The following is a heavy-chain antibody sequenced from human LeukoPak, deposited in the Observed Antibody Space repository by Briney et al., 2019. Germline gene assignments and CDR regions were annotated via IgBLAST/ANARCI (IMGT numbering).Heavy chain of an antibody. CDR2: ISWNSGSI. CDR3: AKEGVYCTNGVCSLDAFDI. CDR1: GFTFDDYA. Sequence: GGPLRLSCAASGFTFDDYAMHWVRQAPGKGLEWVSGISWNSGSIGYADSVKGRFTISRDNAKNYLYLQMNSLRAEDTALYYCAKEGVYCTNGVCSLDAFDIWGQGTMVTVSS. V-gene: IGHV3-9*01. J-gene: IGHJ3*02. D-gene: IGHD2-8*01.